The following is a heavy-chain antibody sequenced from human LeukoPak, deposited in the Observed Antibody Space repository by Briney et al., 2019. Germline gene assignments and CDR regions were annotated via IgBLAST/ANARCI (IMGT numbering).Heavy chain of an antibody. J-gene: IGHJ4*02. CDR1: GFTFSSYA. CDR2: ISGSGGST. Sequence: GESLRLSCAASGFTFSSYAMSWVRQAPGKGLEWVSAISGSGGSTYYADSVKGRFTISRDNSKNTLYLQMNSLRAEDTAVYYCAKVSYYYDSSGYPTMDYWGQGTLVTVSS. V-gene: IGHV3-23*01. CDR3: AKVSYYYDSSGYPTMDY. D-gene: IGHD3-22*01.